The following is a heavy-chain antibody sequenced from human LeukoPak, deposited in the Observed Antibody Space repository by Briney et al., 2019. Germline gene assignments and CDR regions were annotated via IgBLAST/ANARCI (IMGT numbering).Heavy chain of an antibody. J-gene: IGHJ3*02. V-gene: IGHV3-9*03. Sequence: GGSLRLSCAASGFTFDDYAMHWVRQAPGKGLEWVSGISWNSGSIGYADSVKGRFTISRDNAKNSLYLQMNSLRAEDMALYYCAKDIGHRYSSNGGGAFDIWGQGTMVTVSS. CDR2: ISWNSGSI. CDR1: GFTFDDYA. D-gene: IGHD6-13*01. CDR3: AKDIGHRYSSNGGGAFDI.